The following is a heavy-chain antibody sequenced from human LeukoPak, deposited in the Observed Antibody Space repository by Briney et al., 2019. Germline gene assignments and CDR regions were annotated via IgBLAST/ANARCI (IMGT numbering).Heavy chain of an antibody. V-gene: IGHV3-74*01. CDR2: INSDGTTT. D-gene: IGHD3-10*02. CDR3: AKDAVYVLLGYYFDY. CDR1: GFAFSSYW. Sequence: GGSLRLSCAGSGFAFSSYWMHWVRQAPGKGLVWVSRINSDGTTTNYADSVKGRFTLSRDNAKNTLYLQMNSLRAEDTAVYYCAKDAVYVLLGYYFDYWGQGTLVTVSS. J-gene: IGHJ4*02.